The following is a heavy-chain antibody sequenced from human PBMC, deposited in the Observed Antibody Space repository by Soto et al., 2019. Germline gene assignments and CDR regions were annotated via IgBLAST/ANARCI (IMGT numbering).Heavy chain of an antibody. D-gene: IGHD3-9*01. V-gene: IGHV5-51*01. CDR3: ARHVYYDVLKKNY. CDR1: VYNFASYW. CDR2: IYPGNSDT. Sequence: GGSLKISCGGSVYNFASYWIVCVLPLPGKGLEWMGIIYPGNSDTRYSPSFQGQVTISADTSISTAYLEWSSLKASDTAIYYCARHVYYDVLKKNYWGQGTLVTVS. J-gene: IGHJ4*02.